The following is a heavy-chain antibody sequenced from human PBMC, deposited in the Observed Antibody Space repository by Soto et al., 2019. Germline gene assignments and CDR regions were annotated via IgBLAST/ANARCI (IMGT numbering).Heavy chain of an antibody. CDR3: ARHLAGSRSYVYNGMDV. V-gene: IGHV4-39*01. CDR2: IYYSDTT. D-gene: IGHD3-10*01. J-gene: IGHJ6*02. CDR1: GGSISNTNSY. Sequence: QLQLQQSGPGLVKPSETLSLTCTVSGGSISNTNSYWGWIRQPPGKGLEWIGTIYYSDTTYYNLSLKSRVTISVDTSKNQFSLKLSSATATDTAVYYCARHLAGSRSYVYNGMDVWGQGTTVTVSS.